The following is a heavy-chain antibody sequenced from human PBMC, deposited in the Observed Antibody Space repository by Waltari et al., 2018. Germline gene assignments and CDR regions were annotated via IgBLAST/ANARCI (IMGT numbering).Heavy chain of an antibody. J-gene: IGHJ4*02. V-gene: IGHV1-2*06. CDR1: GYTFTGYY. Sequence: QVQLVQSGAEVKKPGASVKVSCKASGYTFTGYYMHWVRQAPGQGLEWKGRINPNSGGTNYAQKFQGRVTITADKSTSTAYMELSSLRSEDTAVYYCASRPDSGPIDYWGQGTLVTVSS. CDR3: ASRPDSGPIDY. CDR2: INPNSGGT. D-gene: IGHD5-12*01.